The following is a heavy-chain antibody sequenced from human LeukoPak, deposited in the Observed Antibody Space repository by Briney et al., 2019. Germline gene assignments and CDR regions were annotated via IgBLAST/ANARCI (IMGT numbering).Heavy chain of an antibody. CDR3: ASAGSGWYDY. CDR1: GFTFSSQA. CDR2: IGGSGSIT. Sequence: PGGSLRLSCAASGFTFSSQAMSWVRQAPGKGLEWVSVIGGSGSITYYRDSVKGRFTISRDNSKNTMYLQMNSLRAEDTAVYYCASAGSGWYDYWGLGTLVTVSS. V-gene: IGHV3-23*01. J-gene: IGHJ4*02. D-gene: IGHD6-19*01.